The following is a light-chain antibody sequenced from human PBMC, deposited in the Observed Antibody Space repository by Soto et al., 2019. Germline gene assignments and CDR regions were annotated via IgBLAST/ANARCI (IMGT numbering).Light chain of an antibody. CDR3: AAWDDSLNGPV. Sequence: QSVLTQPPSASGTPGQRVIISCSGSSSNLGSNSGNWYQQLPGTAPKLLIYNTYQRPLGVPDPFSGSKSGTSASLAISGLQSEDEGDYFCAAWDDSLNGPVFGGGTKLTVL. V-gene: IGLV1-44*01. J-gene: IGLJ3*02. CDR1: SSNLGSNS. CDR2: NTY.